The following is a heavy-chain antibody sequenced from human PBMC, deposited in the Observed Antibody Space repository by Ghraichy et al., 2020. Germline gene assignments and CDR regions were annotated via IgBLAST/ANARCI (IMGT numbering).Heavy chain of an antibody. V-gene: IGHV3-43*02. CDR2: ISGDGGST. CDR3: AKGIGDSPYYYDSSGYYNWFDP. J-gene: IGHJ5*02. CDR1: GFTFDDYA. D-gene: IGHD3-22*01. Sequence: GESLNISCAASGFTFDDYAMHWVRQAPGKGLEWVSLISGDGGSTYYADSVKGRFTISRDNSKNSLYLQMNSLRTEDTALYYCAKGIGDSPYYYDSSGYYNWFDPWGQGTLVTVSS.